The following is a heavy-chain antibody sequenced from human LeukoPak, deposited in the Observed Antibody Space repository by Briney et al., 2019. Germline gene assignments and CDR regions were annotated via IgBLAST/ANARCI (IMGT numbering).Heavy chain of an antibody. Sequence: GGSLRLSCAASGFTFSSTYMSWVRQAPGKGLEWVSVFYSGDTTYYANSVKGRFTISRDNSKNMLYLQMNSLRAEDTAVYYCARRLLTGYYEFWGQGTLVTVSS. CDR3: ARRLLTGYYEF. CDR2: FYSGDTT. V-gene: IGHV3-66*01. J-gene: IGHJ4*02. D-gene: IGHD3-9*01. CDR1: GFTFSSTY.